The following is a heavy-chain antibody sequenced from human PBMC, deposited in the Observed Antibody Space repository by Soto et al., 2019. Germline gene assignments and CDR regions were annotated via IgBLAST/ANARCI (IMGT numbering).Heavy chain of an antibody. J-gene: IGHJ6*02. CDR2: MYHSGSA. V-gene: IGHV4-59*08. Sequence: TSETLSLTCTVSGDSISRYYWSWIRQPPGKELEWIGYMYHSGSANYNPSLKSRVTMAVDTSKNQFSLNLNSVTAADTAVYYCARHLIVGSATSKFYYGMTSGAKGPRSPSP. D-gene: IGHD1-26*01. CDR3: ARHLIVGSATSKFYYGMTS. CDR1: GDSISRYY.